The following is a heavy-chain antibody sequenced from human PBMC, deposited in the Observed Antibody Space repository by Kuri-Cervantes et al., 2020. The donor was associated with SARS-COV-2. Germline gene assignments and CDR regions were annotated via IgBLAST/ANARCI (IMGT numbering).Heavy chain of an antibody. J-gene: IGHJ4*02. Sequence: LKISCAASGFTFSSYAMHWVRQAPGKGLEWVAVISYDGSNKYYADSVKGRFTISRDNSKNTLYLQMNSLRAEDTAVYYCARDGLLRFLEWLFMYYFDYWGQGTLVTVSS. CDR2: ISYDGSNK. D-gene: IGHD3-3*01. CDR3: ARDGLLRFLEWLFMYYFDY. CDR1: GFTFSSYA. V-gene: IGHV3-30-3*01.